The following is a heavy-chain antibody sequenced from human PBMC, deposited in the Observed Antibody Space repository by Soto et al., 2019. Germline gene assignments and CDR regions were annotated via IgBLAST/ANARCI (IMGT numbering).Heavy chain of an antibody. J-gene: IGHJ4*02. CDR3: ARDRPICYDSSGIGY. Sequence: GASVKVSCKASGGTFSSYAISWVRQAPGQGLEWMGGIIPIFGTANYAQKFQGRVTITADESTSTAYMELSSLRSEDTAVYYCARDRPICYDSSGIGYWGQGTLVTVS. V-gene: IGHV1-69*13. CDR2: IIPIFGTA. CDR1: GGTFSSYA. D-gene: IGHD3-22*01.